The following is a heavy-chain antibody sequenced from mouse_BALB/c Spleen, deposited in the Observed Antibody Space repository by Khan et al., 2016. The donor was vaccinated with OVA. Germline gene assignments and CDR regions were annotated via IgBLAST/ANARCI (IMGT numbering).Heavy chain of an antibody. CDR2: INPDNAGT. D-gene: IGHD4-1*01. V-gene: IGHV1S136*01. Sequence: VQLQQSGPELVEPGASVKMSCKASGYTFTNYVIHWVKQKPGQGLEWIGYINPDNAGTRYNEKFKGKATLTSDISPTSAYMELLSLTSEDSAVYYCAREASSWDFSFPYWGQGTLVTVSA. CDR3: AREASSWDFSFPY. J-gene: IGHJ3*01. CDR1: GYTFTNYV.